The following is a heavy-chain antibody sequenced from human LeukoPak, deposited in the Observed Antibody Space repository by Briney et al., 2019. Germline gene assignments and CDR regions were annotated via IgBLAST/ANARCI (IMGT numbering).Heavy chain of an antibody. CDR3: ARVRFLEWHYYYMDV. J-gene: IGHJ6*03. Sequence: SETLSLTCAVSGGSISSGGYSWSWIRQPPGKGLEWIGYIYHSGSTYYNPSLKSRVTISVDRSKNQFFLKLSSVTAADTAVYYCARVRFLEWHYYYMDVWGKGTTVTASS. CDR2: IYHSGST. CDR1: GGSISSGGYS. V-gene: IGHV4-30-2*01. D-gene: IGHD3-3*01.